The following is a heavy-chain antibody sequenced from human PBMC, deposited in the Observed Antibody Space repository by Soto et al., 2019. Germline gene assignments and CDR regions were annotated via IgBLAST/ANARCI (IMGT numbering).Heavy chain of an antibody. J-gene: IGHJ4*02. V-gene: IGHV3-21*01. D-gene: IGHD3-10*01. CDR3: AREVPYYYGSGSYLG. CDR2: ISSSSSYI. CDR1: GFTFSSYS. Sequence: GGSLRLSCAASGFTFSSYSMNWVRQAPGKGLEWVSSISSSSSYIYYADSVKGRFTISRDNAKNSLYLQMNSLRAEDTAVYYCAREVPYYYGSGSYLGWGQGTLVTVSS.